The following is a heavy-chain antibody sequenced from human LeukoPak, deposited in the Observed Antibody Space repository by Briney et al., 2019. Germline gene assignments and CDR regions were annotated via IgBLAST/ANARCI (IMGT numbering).Heavy chain of an antibody. D-gene: IGHD4-17*01. V-gene: IGHV1-69*13. Sequence: ASVNVSCKASGGTFSSYAISWVRQAPGQGLEWMGGIIPIFGTANYAQKFQGRVTITADESTSTAYMELSSLRSEDTAVYYCARGDYGDYERGGYYYHYGMDVWGQGTTVTVSS. CDR3: ARGDYGDYERGGYYYHYGMDV. CDR2: IIPIFGTA. CDR1: GGTFSSYA. J-gene: IGHJ6*02.